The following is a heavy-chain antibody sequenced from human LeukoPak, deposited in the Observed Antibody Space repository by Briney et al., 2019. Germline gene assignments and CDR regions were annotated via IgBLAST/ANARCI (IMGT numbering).Heavy chain of an antibody. CDR1: GGSMSNNY. D-gene: IGHD4-17*01. CDR3: ARLQSANHDNGYYTGGFYYMDV. J-gene: IGHJ6*03. CDR2: ISYTGST. V-gene: IGHV4-59*08. Sequence: SETLSLTCSVSGGSMSNNYWGGIRQPPGRGLEWIGYISYTGSTSYTPSLKSRVSIFLETPRNQFSLEVSSVIAADTAVYYCARLQSANHDNGYYTGGFYYMDVWGKGTTVTVSS.